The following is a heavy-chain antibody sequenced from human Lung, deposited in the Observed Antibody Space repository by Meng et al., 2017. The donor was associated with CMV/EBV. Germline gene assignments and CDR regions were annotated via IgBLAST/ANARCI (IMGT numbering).Heavy chain of an antibody. CDR2: IYWDDDK. J-gene: IGHJ4*02. CDR3: ARRPTVAEGVYYFDY. CDR1: GFSLNTPHVG. V-gene: IGHV2-5*02. Sequence: SGFSLNTPHVGVGWIRQPPRNALEWLALIYWDDDKRYNSSLKSRLTITKDTSKNQVVLTLANLDPLDTATYYCARRPTVAEGVYYFDYWGQGTLVTVSS. D-gene: IGHD4-11*01.